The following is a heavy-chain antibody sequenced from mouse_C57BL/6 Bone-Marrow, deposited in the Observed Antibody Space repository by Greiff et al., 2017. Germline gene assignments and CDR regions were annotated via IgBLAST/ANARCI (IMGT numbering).Heavy chain of an antibody. J-gene: IGHJ1*03. V-gene: IGHV1-64*01. CDR1: GYTFTSYW. Sequence: VQLQQPGAELVKPGASVKLSCKASGYTFTSYWMHWVKQRPGQGLEWIGMIHPNSGSTNYNEKFKSKATLTVDKSSSPAYMQLSILTSEDSACYYCAPYCIYRYFDVWGTGTMVTVSA. CDR2: IHPNSGST. CDR3: APYCIYRYFDV.